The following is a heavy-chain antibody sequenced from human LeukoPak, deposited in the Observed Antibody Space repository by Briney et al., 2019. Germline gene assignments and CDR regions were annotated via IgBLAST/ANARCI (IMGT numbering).Heavy chain of an antibody. CDR3: ASSKRWLQLNYFDY. V-gene: IGHV4-39*01. Sequence: SETLSPTCTVSGGSISSSSYYWGWIRQPPGKGLEWIGSIYYSGSTYYNPSLKSRVTISVDTSKNQFSLKLSSVTAADTAVYYCASSKRWLQLNYFDYWGQGTLVTVSS. CDR1: GGSISSSSYY. J-gene: IGHJ4*02. CDR2: IYYSGST. D-gene: IGHD5-24*01.